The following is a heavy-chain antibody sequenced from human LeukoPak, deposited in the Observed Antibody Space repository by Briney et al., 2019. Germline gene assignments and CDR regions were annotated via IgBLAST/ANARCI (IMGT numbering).Heavy chain of an antibody. V-gene: IGHV3-7*01. CDR3: AGQGAGRRGFFAFDY. CDR1: GFSFSSYW. Sequence: GGSLRLSCAASGFSFSSYWMSWVRQAPGKGLEWVANVKQDGSAKYYVDSVKGRFSISRDNAKNSLYLHMSNLRAEDTAVYYCAGQGAGRRGFFAFDYWGHGTLVTVSS. J-gene: IGHJ4*01. CDR2: VKQDGSAK. D-gene: IGHD3-22*01.